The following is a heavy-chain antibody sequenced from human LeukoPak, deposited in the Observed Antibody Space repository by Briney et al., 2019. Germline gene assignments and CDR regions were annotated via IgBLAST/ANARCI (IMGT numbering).Heavy chain of an antibody. D-gene: IGHD3-10*01. CDR2: IVVGSGNT. J-gene: IGHJ4*02. Sequence: AASVKVSCKASGFTFTSSAMQWVRQARGQRLERIGWIVVGSGNTNYAQKFQERVTITRDMSTSTAYMELSSLRSEDTAVYYCAAVPYYYGSGSPPPDYWGQGTLVTVSS. V-gene: IGHV1-58*02. CDR3: AAVPYYYGSGSPPPDY. CDR1: GFTFTSSA.